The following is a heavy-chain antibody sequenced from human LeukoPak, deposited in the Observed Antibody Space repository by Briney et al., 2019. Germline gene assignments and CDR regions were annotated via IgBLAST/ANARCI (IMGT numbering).Heavy chain of an antibody. V-gene: IGHV1-2*02. J-gene: IGHJ4*02. D-gene: IGHD6-13*01. Sequence: EASVQVSCKTSGYTFTSYYIHWLRQAPGQRFEWMGWSDPKSGATKYEHFQGRVTMTRDTSISTAYMELSSLRSEDTAVYYCARAGRYSSSWYVGATYFFDYWGQGTLVTVSS. CDR2: SDPKSGAT. CDR3: ARAGRYSSSWYVGATYFFDY. CDR1: GYTFTSYY.